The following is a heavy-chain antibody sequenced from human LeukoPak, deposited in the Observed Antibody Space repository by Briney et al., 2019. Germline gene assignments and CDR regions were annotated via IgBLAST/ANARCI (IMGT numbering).Heavy chain of an antibody. J-gene: IGHJ5*02. CDR3: ARQPVRYSSSWANWFDP. V-gene: IGHV5-51*01. CDR2: IYPGDSDT. Sequence: GESLKISCKGSGYSFTSYWIGWVRQMPGKGLEWMGIIYPGDSDTRYSPSFQGQVTISADKSITTAYLQWSSLKASDTAMYYCARQPVRYSSSWANWFDPWGQGTLVTVSS. D-gene: IGHD6-13*01. CDR1: GYSFTSYW.